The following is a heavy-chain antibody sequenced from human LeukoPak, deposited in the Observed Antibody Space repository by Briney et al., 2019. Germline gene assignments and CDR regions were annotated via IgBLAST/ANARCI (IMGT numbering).Heavy chain of an antibody. CDR1: GYTFTGYY. V-gene: IGHV1-2*06. CDR3: ARDTGSY. Sequence: GASVRVSCKASGYTFTGYYMHWVRQAPGQGLEWMGRINPNSGGTDYAQKFQGRVTMTRDTSITTAYMELSRLRSDDTAMYYCARDTGSYWGQGTLVTVSS. J-gene: IGHJ4*02. CDR2: INPNSGGT. D-gene: IGHD3-10*01.